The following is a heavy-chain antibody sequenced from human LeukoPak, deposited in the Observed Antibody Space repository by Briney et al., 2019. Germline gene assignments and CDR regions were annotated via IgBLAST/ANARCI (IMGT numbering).Heavy chain of an antibody. V-gene: IGHV1-69*13. CDR3: ARERGDSGFKFDP. CDR2: IIPIFGTA. CDR1: GGTFSSYA. Sequence: SVKVSCKASGGTFSSYAISWVRQAPGQGLEWMGGIIPIFGTANYAQKFQGRVTITADESTSTAYMELSSLRSEDTAVYYCARERGDSGFKFDPWGQGTLVTVSS. J-gene: IGHJ5*02. D-gene: IGHD2-21*01.